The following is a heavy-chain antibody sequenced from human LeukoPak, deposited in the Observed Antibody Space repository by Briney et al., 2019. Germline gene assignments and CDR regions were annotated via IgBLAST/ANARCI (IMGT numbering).Heavy chain of an antibody. J-gene: IGHJ4*02. D-gene: IGHD3-22*01. CDR1: GFTFSSYE. V-gene: IGHV3-48*03. CDR2: ISSSGNTI. CDR3: ARAKLYYYDSSGYYSGFDY. Sequence: PGGSLRLSCAASGFTFSSYEMNWVRQAPGKGLEWVSYISSSGNTIYYADSVKVRFTISRDNAKNSLYLQMNSLRAEDTAVYYCARAKLYYYDSSGYYSGFDYWGQGTLVTVSS.